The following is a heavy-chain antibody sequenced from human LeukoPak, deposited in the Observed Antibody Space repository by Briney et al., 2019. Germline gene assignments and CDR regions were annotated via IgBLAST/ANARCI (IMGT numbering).Heavy chain of an antibody. Sequence: GGSLRLSCAVSEFTVSSTYMSWVRQAPGKGLEWVSLMYSFGNTYYADSVKGRFTISRDNSKNTLYLQMNSLRAKDTALYYCARGKPVTGTPDYYSYGMDVWGQGTMVTVSS. CDR1: EFTVSSTY. D-gene: IGHD1-20*01. J-gene: IGHJ6*02. V-gene: IGHV3-53*01. CDR2: MYSFGNT. CDR3: ARGKPVTGTPDYYSYGMDV.